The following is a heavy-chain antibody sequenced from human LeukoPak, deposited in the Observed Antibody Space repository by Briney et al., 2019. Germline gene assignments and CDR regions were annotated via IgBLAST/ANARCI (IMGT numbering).Heavy chain of an antibody. Sequence: SETLSLTCAVYGGSFSGYYWSWIRQPPGKGLEWIGEINHSGSTNYNPSLESRVTISVDTSKNQFSLKLSSVTAADTAVYYCARRLGRDYYGSGSYYWVGYFDYWGQGTLVTVSS. CDR1: GGSFSGYY. D-gene: IGHD3-10*01. CDR3: ARRLGRDYYGSGSYYWVGYFDY. V-gene: IGHV4-34*01. CDR2: INHSGST. J-gene: IGHJ4*02.